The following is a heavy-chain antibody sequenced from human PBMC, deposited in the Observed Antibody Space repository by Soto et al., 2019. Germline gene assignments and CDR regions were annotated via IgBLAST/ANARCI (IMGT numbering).Heavy chain of an antibody. CDR1: GGSISSGGYS. J-gene: IGHJ4*02. CDR3: AGVPDS. Sequence: QVQLQESGPGLVKPSQTLSLTCTVSGGSISSGGYSWSWTRQHPGKGLEWIGYVYYSGNTYYNPALKCRVTISGNTSKNESSVKLTSVTASDTAGYYCAGVPDSWGQGTLVTVSS. V-gene: IGHV4-31*03. CDR2: VYYSGNT.